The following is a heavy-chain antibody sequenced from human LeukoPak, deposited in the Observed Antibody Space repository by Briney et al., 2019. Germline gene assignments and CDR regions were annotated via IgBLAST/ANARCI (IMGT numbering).Heavy chain of an antibody. CDR1: GFSFSNAW. D-gene: IGHD3/OR15-3a*01. CDR3: TTWTDLYDY. Sequence: GGSLRLSCAASGFSFSNAWMSWIRQAPGKGLDWVGRIRSKTDGGTTDYAAAVKGRFIISRDDSRNMVYLQMNSLKTEDTAVYYCTTWTDLYDYWGQGTLVTVSS. J-gene: IGHJ4*02. V-gene: IGHV3-15*01. CDR2: IRSKTDGGTT.